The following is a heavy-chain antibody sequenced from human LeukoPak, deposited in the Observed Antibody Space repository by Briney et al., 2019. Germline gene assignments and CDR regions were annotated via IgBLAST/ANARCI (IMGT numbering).Heavy chain of an antibody. CDR2: IYTSGST. J-gene: IGHJ4*02. CDR1: GGSISSGSYY. Sequence: PSQTLSLTCTVSGGSISSGSYYWSWIRQPAGKGLEWIGRIYTSGSTNYNPSLKSRVTISVDTSKNQFSLKLSSVTAADTAVYYCARGVSEGATLIDYWGQGTLVTVSS. V-gene: IGHV4-61*02. CDR3: ARGVSEGATLIDY. D-gene: IGHD1-26*01.